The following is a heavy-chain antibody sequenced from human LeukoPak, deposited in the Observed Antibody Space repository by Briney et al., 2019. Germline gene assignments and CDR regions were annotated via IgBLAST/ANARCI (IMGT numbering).Heavy chain of an antibody. Sequence: SETLSLTCAVYGGSFSGYYWSWIRQPPGKGLEWIGEINHSGSTNYNPSLKSRVTISVDTSKNQLSLKLSSVTAADTAVYYCAGSIVVVVAATGRPYYFDYWGQGTLVTVSS. CDR1: GGSFSGYY. J-gene: IGHJ4*02. CDR2: INHSGST. D-gene: IGHD2-15*01. V-gene: IGHV4-34*01. CDR3: AGSIVVVVAATGRPYYFDY.